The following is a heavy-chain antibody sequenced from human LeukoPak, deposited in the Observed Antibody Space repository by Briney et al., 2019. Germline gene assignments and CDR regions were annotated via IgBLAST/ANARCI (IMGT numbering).Heavy chain of an antibody. J-gene: IGHJ4*02. CDR3: AKDLSYDDSSGYSD. CDR1: GFTFSDYY. V-gene: IGHV3-23*01. CDR2: ISGSGGST. D-gene: IGHD3-22*01. Sequence: PGGSLRLSCAASGFTFSDYYMSWIRQAPGKGLEWVSAISGSGGSTYYADFVKGRFTISRDNSKNTLYLQMNSLRAEDTAVYYCAKDLSYDDSSGYSDWGQGTLVTVSS.